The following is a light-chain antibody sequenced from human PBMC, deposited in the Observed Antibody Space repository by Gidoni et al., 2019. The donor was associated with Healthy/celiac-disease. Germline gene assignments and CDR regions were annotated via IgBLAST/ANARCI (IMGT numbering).Light chain of an antibody. V-gene: IGKV2-28*01. J-gene: IGKJ1*01. CDR3: MQALQTTWT. CDR2: LGS. Sequence: DIVMTQSPLSLPVTPGEPASISCRSSQSLLHSNGYNYLDWYLPKPGQSPQLLIYLGSNPASGVPDRFSGSGSGTDFTLKISRVEAEDVGVYYCMQALQTTWTFGQGTKVEIK. CDR1: QSLLHSNGYNY.